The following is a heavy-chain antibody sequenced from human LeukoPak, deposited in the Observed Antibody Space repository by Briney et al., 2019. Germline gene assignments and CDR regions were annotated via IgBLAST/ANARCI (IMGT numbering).Heavy chain of an antibody. J-gene: IGHJ4*02. V-gene: IGHV3-30*02. D-gene: IGHD4/OR15-4a*01. CDR3: AKDGALGNYFDY. Sequence: PGGALRLSCAGSGFTLSSYSMKWVRQAPGKGLGWVAFIRYDGSNKYYADSVKGRFTISRDNSKNTLYLQMNSLRAEDTAVYYCAKDGALGNYFDYWGQGTLVTVSS. CDR1: GFTLSSYS. CDR2: IRYDGSNK.